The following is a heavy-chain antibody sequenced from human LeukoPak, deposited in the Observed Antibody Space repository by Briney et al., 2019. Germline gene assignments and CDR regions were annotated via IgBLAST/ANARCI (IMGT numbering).Heavy chain of an antibody. J-gene: IGHJ4*02. D-gene: IGHD2-2*01. CDR3: AKDRIVGYCSGTSCHGVDY. Sequence: GGSLRLSCAASGFTFNNYGMHWVRQAPGKGLEWVAVVSFNGTNKYYADSVKGRFTISRDNSKNTLYLQIDSLRAEDTAVYYCAKDRIVGYCSGTSCHGVDYWGQGTLVTVSS. CDR2: VSFNGTNK. CDR1: GFTFNNYG. V-gene: IGHV3-30*18.